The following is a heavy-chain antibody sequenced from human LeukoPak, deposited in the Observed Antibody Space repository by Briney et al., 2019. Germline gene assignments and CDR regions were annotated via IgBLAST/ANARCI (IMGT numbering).Heavy chain of an antibody. V-gene: IGHV3-21*01. Sequence: GSLRLSCEASGFTFSTYSMSWVRQAPGRGLEWVSSIDSTTSYIYYADSLKGRFTISRDNAKNSLSLQVNSLRAEDTAVYYCARDFRTQLDGYSPPYHFDYWGQGALVTVSS. CDR3: ARDFRTQLDGYSPPYHFDY. CDR1: GFTFSTYS. D-gene: IGHD5-24*01. J-gene: IGHJ4*02. CDR2: IDSTTSYI.